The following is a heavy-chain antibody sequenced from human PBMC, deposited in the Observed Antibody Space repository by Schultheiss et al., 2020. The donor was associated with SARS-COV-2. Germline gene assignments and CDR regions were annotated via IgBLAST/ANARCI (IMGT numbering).Heavy chain of an antibody. D-gene: IGHD5-24*01. CDR2: IYHRGNT. CDR3: ASRRDGYNY. V-gene: IGHV4-59*01. J-gene: IGHJ4*02. CDR1: GGSFGNYY. Sequence: SETLSLTCGVSGGSFGNYYWTWLRQPPGKGLEWIGTIYHRGNTYYSPSLKSRVTMSVDTSKNQFSLKLSSVTAADTAVYYCASRRDGYNYWGQGTLVTVSS.